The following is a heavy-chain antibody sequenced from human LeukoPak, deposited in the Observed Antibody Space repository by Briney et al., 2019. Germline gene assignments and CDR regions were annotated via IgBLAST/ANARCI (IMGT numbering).Heavy chain of an antibody. CDR2: IRYDGSNK. J-gene: IGHJ4*02. D-gene: IGHD1-26*01. CDR3: AKPPRYSGSYFDY. V-gene: IGHV3-30*02. Sequence: GGSLRLSCVASGFTFGNYAMSWVRQAPGKGLEWVAFIRYDGSNKYYADSVKGRFTISRDNSKNTLYLQMNSLRAEDTAVYYCAKPPRYSGSYFDYWGQGTLVTVSS. CDR1: GFTFGNYA.